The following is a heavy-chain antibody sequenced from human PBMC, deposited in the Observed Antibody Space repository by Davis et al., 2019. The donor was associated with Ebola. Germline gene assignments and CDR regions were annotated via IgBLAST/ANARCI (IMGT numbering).Heavy chain of an antibody. V-gene: IGHV4-34*01. CDR2: IHHSGST. Sequence: SETLSLTCAVYGGSFSGYYWSWIRQPPGKGLEWIGEIHHSGSTNYNPSLKSRVTISVDTSKNQFSLKLSSVTAADTAVYYCARAHYYYGMDVWGQGTTVTVSS. J-gene: IGHJ6*02. CDR1: GGSFSGYY. CDR3: ARAHYYYGMDV.